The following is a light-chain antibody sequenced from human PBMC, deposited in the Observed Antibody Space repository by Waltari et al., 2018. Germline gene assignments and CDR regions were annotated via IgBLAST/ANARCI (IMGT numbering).Light chain of an antibody. CDR1: QVILGY. Sequence: DTQLSQFPSTIAASVGDRVTITCRASQVILGYLAWYQQRPGKAPKFLIYATSTLRSGVPSRFSGSGSGTDFTLTISDLQPEDFAVYYCQQRTNSRTFGQGTKVEIK. V-gene: IGKV1-9*01. CDR2: ATS. CDR3: QQRTNSRT. J-gene: IGKJ1*01.